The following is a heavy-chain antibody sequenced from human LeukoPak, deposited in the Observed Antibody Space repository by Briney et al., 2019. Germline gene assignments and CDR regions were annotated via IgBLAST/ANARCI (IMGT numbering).Heavy chain of an antibody. D-gene: IGHD3-22*01. CDR3: ARVRSIGSGYDYYYYGMDV. Sequence: SVKVSCKASGGTFSSYAISWVRQAPGQGLEWMGGIIPIFGTANYAQKFQGRVTITADESTSTAYMGLSSLRSEDTAVYYCARVRSIGSGYDYYYYGMDVWGQGTTVTVSS. V-gene: IGHV1-69*13. CDR2: IIPIFGTA. CDR1: GGTFSSYA. J-gene: IGHJ6*02.